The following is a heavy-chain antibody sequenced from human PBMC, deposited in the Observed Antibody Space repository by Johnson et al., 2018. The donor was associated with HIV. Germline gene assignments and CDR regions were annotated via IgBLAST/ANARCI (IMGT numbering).Heavy chain of an antibody. V-gene: IGHV3-30-3*01. Sequence: QEQLVESGGGVVQPGRSLRLSCAASGFTFSSYAMHWVRQAPGKGLEWVAVISYDGSNKYYADSVKGRFNISRDNSKNTQYLQMNSLRVEDTGLYYCAKAYCPGCDAFDIWGQGTMVTVSS. J-gene: IGHJ3*02. CDR3: AKAYCPGCDAFDI. CDR1: GFTFSSYA. CDR2: ISYDGSNK. D-gene: IGHD2-21*01.